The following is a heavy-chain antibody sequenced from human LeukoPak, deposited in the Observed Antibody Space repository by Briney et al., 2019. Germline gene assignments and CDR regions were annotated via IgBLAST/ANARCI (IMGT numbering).Heavy chain of an antibody. Sequence: SETLSLTCAVYGGSFSGYYWSWIRQPPGKGLEWIGEINHSGSTNYNPSLKSRVTISVDTSKNQFSLKLSSETAADTAVYYCARSYYYYGMDVWGQGTTVTVSS. CDR3: ARSYYYYGMDV. CDR1: GGSFSGYY. J-gene: IGHJ6*02. CDR2: INHSGST. V-gene: IGHV4-34*01.